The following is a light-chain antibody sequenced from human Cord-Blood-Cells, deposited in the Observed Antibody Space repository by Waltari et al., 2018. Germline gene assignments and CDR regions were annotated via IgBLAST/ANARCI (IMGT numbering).Light chain of an antibody. CDR2: DVS. J-gene: IGLJ2*01. CDR3: CSYAGSYTVV. Sequence: QSALTQPRAVSGSPGQSVTISCTGTSSDVGGYNYVSWYQQHPGKPPKLMSYDVSKRPSGVPDRFSGSKSGNTASLTISGLQAEDEADYYCCSYAGSYTVVFGGGTKLTVL. V-gene: IGLV2-11*01. CDR1: SSDVGGYNY.